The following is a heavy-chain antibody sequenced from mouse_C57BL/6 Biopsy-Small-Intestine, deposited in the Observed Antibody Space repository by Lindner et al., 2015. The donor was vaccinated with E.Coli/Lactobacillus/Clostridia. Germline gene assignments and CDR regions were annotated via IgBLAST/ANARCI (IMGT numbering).Heavy chain of an antibody. CDR2: INPSGGDT. CDR1: GYRFTSYY. V-gene: IGHV1-53*01. J-gene: IGHJ4*01. CDR3: ARTKGDLAYCDGDCYSFDY. D-gene: IGHD2-3*01. Sequence: SVKVSCKAAGYRFTSYYLHWVRQAPGQGLEWMSIINPSGGDTTYAQKFQGRISMTRDTSTSTVYLELNGLTSEDTAVYYCARTKGDLAYCDGDCYSFDYWGQGTLVTVSS.